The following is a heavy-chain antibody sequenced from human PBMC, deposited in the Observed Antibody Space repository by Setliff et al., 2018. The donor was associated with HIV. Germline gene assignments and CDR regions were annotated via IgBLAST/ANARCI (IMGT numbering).Heavy chain of an antibody. D-gene: IGHD3-16*01. CDR2: IIPIFTTT. CDR3: ATLNEYAYQTGGWFDP. J-gene: IGHJ5*02. CDR1: GGGFSNHA. Sequence: GASVKVSCKASGGGFSNHAITWVRQATGQGLEWMGVIIPIFTTTDYAQKFRGRLTINADESTDTAYMELRSLRSADTAIYYCATLNEYAYQTGGWFDPWGQGTPVTVSS. V-gene: IGHV1-69*13.